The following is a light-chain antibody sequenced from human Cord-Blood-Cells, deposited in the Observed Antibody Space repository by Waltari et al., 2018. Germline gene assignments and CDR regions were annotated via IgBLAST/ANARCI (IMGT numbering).Light chain of an antibody. J-gene: IGKJ3*01. V-gene: IGKV4-1*01. CDR3: QQYYSTPFT. CDR2: WAS. Sequence: DIVMTQSPDSLAVSLGERATINCKSSQSVLYSSNNKNYLAWYQQKPGQPPKLLIYWASTREAGGPDRFSGSGSGTEFTLTISSLQAEDVAVYYFQQYYSTPFTFGPGTKVDIK. CDR1: QSVLYSSNNKNY.